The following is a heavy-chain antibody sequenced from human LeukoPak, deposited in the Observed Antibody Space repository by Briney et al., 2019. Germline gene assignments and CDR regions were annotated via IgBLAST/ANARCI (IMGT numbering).Heavy chain of an antibody. J-gene: IGHJ4*02. Sequence: PGGSLRLSCAASGFTFSSYAMSWVRQAPGKGLEWVSAISGSGGSTYYADSVKGRFTISRDNSKNTLYLQMNSLRAEDTAVYYCAKDTYYYYDSSGSLDYWGQGTLVTVSS. CDR1: GFTFSSYA. V-gene: IGHV3-23*01. CDR3: AKDTYYYYDSSGSLDY. D-gene: IGHD3-22*01. CDR2: ISGSGGST.